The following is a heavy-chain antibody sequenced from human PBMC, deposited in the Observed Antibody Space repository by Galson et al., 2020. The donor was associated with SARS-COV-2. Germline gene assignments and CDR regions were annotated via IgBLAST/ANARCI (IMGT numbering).Heavy chain of an antibody. CDR1: GFTFSDYY. CDR2: ISSSSSYT. D-gene: IGHD3-3*01. V-gene: IGHV3-11*06. Sequence: GGSLRLSCAASGFTFSDYYMSWIRQAPGKGLEWVSHISSSSSYTNYADSVKGRFTIFRDNTKNSLYLEIHRLRAEDTAVYYCARVGVGTFYYFDYWGQGSLVTVSS. CDR3: ARVGVGTFYYFDY. J-gene: IGHJ4*02.